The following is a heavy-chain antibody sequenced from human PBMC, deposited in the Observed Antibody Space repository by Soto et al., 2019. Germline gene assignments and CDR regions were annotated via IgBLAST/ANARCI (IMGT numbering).Heavy chain of an antibody. J-gene: IGHJ4*02. Sequence: GESLKISCNGSGYTFTDYWISLVLQMPGKGLEWMGRIDPSDSYTSNSPSFQGHVTISADKSINTAYMQWSSLKASDTAMYYCVRHRVGSYYYFDYWGQGTLVTVSS. CDR2: IDPSDSYT. CDR1: GYTFTDYW. V-gene: IGHV5-10-1*01. CDR3: VRHRVGSYYYFDY. D-gene: IGHD1-26*01.